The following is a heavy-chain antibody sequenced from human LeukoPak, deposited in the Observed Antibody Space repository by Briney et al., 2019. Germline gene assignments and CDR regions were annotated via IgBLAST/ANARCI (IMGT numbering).Heavy chain of an antibody. CDR2: IYPSDSDT. V-gene: IGHV5-51*01. CDR3: ARLFPDYYYGMDV. CDR1: GYSFTSYW. J-gene: IGHJ6*02. Sequence: KVGESLKISCKGSGYSFTSYWIGWVRQMPGKGLEWMGIIYPSDSDTRYSPSFQGQVTISADKSISTAYLQWSSLKASDTAMYYCARLFPDYYYGMDVWGQGTTVTVSS.